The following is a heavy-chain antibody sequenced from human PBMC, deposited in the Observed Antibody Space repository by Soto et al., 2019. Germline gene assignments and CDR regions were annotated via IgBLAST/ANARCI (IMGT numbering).Heavy chain of an antibody. V-gene: IGHV4-30-4*08. CDR2: ISNSGST. Sequence: SETLSLTCTVSGGSVSSDEDYWSWIRQSPGKGLEWIGYISNSGSTGYNPSLKTRLSMSVDRSKNQFTLRLTSVTAAETAVYFCATESGYTYGYFDYWGQGTQVTVPQ. CDR1: GGSVSSDEDY. D-gene: IGHD5-18*01. J-gene: IGHJ4*02. CDR3: ATESGYTYGYFDY.